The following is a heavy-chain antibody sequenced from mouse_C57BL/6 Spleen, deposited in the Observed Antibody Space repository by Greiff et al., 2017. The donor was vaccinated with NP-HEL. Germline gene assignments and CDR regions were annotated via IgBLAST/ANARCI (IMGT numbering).Heavy chain of an antibody. V-gene: IGHV1-82*01. D-gene: IGHD1-1*02. CDR1: GYAFSSYW. CDR3: ARGTEDYCY. Sequence: QVHVKQSGPELVKPGASVKISCKASGYAFSSYWMNWVKQRLGKGLEWIGGIYPEDGDINYNGKFKGKATLTADKSSSTAYIQLSSLTSDDSAVYFCARGTEDYCYWGHGTTLTSSS. J-gene: IGHJ2*01. CDR2: IYPEDGDI.